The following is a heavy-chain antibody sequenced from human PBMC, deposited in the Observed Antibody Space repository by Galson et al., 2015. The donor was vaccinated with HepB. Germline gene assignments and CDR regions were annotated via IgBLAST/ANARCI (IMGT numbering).Heavy chain of an antibody. CDR1: GFTFSSYG. V-gene: IGHV3-33*06. Sequence: SLRLSCAASGFTFSSYGMHWVRQAPGKGPEWVAVIWYDGSNKYYADSVKGRFTISRDNSKNTLYLQMNSLRAEDTAVYYCAKEGATMVRGVRVFWFDPWGQGTLVTVSS. CDR2: IWYDGSNK. J-gene: IGHJ5*02. D-gene: IGHD3-10*01. CDR3: AKEGATMVRGVRVFWFDP.